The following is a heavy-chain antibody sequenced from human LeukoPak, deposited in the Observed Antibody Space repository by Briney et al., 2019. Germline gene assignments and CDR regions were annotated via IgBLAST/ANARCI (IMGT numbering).Heavy chain of an antibody. D-gene: IGHD3-22*01. CDR1: GGSISSSSYY. Sequence: SETLSLTCTVSGGSISSSSYYWGWIRQPPGEGLEWIGSIYYSGSTYYNPSLKSRVTISVDTSKNQFSLKLSSVTAADTAVYYCARASTMIAPSIDYWGQGTLVTVSS. V-gene: IGHV4-39*07. CDR2: IYYSGST. J-gene: IGHJ4*02. CDR3: ARASTMIAPSIDY.